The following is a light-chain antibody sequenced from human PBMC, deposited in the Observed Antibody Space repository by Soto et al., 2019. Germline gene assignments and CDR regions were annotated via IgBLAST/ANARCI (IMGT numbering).Light chain of an antibody. Sequence: DIQMTQSPSSLSASVGDRVTITCQESQNINNYLNWYQQKPGRASKLLIYDASNLEAGVPSRFSGSGSGTDFTFTISRLQAEDIATYYCQQYENLPTFGQGTRLEVK. CDR2: DAS. V-gene: IGKV1-33*01. CDR3: QQYENLPT. J-gene: IGKJ5*01. CDR1: QNINNY.